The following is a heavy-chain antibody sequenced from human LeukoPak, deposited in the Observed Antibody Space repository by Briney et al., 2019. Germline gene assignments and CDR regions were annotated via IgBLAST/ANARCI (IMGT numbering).Heavy chain of an antibody. J-gene: IGHJ6*03. CDR3: ARRGRLRLGELSSRYYYHMDV. V-gene: IGHV4-34*01. Sequence: SETLSLTCAVYGGSFSGYYWSWIRQPPGKGLEWIGEINHSGSTNYNPSLKSRVTISVDTSKNQFPLQLSSVTAADTAVYYCARRGRLRLGELSSRYYYHMDVWGKGTTVTISS. CDR1: GGSFSGYY. CDR2: INHSGST. D-gene: IGHD3-16*02.